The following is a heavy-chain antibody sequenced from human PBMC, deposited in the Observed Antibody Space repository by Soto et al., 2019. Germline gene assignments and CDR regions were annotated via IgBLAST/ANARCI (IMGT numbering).Heavy chain of an antibody. D-gene: IGHD3-10*01. CDR3: TRDGAGSYYNIYYYGMDV. V-gene: IGHV3-49*01. CDR2: IRSKAYGGTT. Sequence: PGGSLRLSCTASGFTFGDYAMSWFRQAPGKGLEWVGFIRSKAYGGTTEYTASVKGRFTISRADSKSIAYLQMNSLKTEDTAVYYCTRDGAGSYYNIYYYGMDVWGQGTTVTVSS. CDR1: GFTFGDYA. J-gene: IGHJ6*02.